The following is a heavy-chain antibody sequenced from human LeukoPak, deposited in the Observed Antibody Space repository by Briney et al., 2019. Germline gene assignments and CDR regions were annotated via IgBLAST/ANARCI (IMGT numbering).Heavy chain of an antibody. Sequence: SSETLSLTCTVSGGSISSYYWAWIRQPPGMGLEWIGSIYYSGSTYYNPSLKSRVTISIDTSKNQFSLKLSSVTAADTAVYYCAREYSSSWYDYGMDVWGQGTTVTVSS. CDR1: GGSISSYY. CDR3: AREYSSSWYDYGMDV. CDR2: IYYSGST. D-gene: IGHD6-13*01. V-gene: IGHV4-39*07. J-gene: IGHJ6*02.